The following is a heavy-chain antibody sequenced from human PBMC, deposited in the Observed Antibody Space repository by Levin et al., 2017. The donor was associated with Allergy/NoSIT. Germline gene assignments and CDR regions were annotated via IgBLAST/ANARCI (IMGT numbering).Heavy chain of an antibody. CDR2: IYPGDSDT. CDR3: ARGLVVAASDTLYDYGMDG. CDR1: GYSLTSYW. D-gene: IGHD2-15*01. V-gene: IGHV5-51*01. J-gene: IGHJ6*02. Sequence: ASVKVSCKGSGYSLTSYWIAWVRQMPGKGLEWMGSIYPGDSDTRYSPSFQGQVTFPADRSISTASLQWSSLKASDTATYYCARGLVVAASDTLYDYGMDGWGQGTTVTVSS.